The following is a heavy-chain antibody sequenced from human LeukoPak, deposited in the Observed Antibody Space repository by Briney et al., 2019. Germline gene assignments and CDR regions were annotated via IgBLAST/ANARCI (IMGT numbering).Heavy chain of an antibody. CDR1: GESFSGYY. D-gene: IGHD6-6*01. Sequence: SETLSLTCAVYGESFSGYYWSWIRQPPGKGLEWLGEINHSGSTNYNPSLKSRVTISVDKSKNQFSLKLSSVTAADTAVYYCARGSSSFWFDPWGQGTLVTVSS. CDR2: INHSGST. CDR3: ARGSSSFWFDP. J-gene: IGHJ5*01. V-gene: IGHV4-34*01.